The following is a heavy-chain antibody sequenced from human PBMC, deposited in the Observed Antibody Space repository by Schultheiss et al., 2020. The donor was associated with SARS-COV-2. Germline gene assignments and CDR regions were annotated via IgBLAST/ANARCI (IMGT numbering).Heavy chain of an antibody. D-gene: IGHD6-19*01. CDR2: IGTAGDP. CDR3: ARAGTPGYYGMDV. J-gene: IGHJ6*02. CDR1: GFTFSSYD. Sequence: GESLKISCAASGFTFSSYDMHWVRQATGKGLEWVSAIGTAGDPYYPGSVKGRFTISRENAKNSLYLQMNSLRAGDTAVYYCARAGTPGYYGMDVWGQGTTVTVSS. V-gene: IGHV3-13*05.